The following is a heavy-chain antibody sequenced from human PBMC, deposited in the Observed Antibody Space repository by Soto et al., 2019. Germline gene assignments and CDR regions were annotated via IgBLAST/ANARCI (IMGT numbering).Heavy chain of an antibody. J-gene: IGHJ5*02. CDR3: ARSKATFGKNWFDP. D-gene: IGHD3-16*01. V-gene: IGHV3-30*03. Sequence: PGGSLRLSCGASGFTFSSYGMHWVRQAPGKGLEWVAVISYDGSDKYYADSVKGRFTISRDNSKNTLYLQMNSLRAEDTALYYCARSKATFGKNWFDPWGQGT. CDR2: ISYDGSDK. CDR1: GFTFSSYG.